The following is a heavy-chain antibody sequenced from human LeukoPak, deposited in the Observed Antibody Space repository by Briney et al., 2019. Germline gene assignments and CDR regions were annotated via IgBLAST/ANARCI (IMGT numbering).Heavy chain of an antibody. Sequence: PSETLSLTCTVSGGSISSYYWSWIRQPPGKGLEWIGYIYYSGSTNYNPSLKSRVTISVDTSKNQFSLKLSSVTAADTAVYYCARGILEWPPPNYYYYYMDVWGKGTTVTVSS. CDR3: ARGILEWPPPNYYYYYMDV. D-gene: IGHD3-3*01. CDR2: IYYSGST. J-gene: IGHJ6*03. CDR1: GGSISSYY. V-gene: IGHV4-59*01.